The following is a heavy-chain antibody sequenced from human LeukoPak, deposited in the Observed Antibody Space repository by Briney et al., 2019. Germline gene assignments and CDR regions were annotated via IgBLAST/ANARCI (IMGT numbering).Heavy chain of an antibody. CDR3: ARASGSYLYYFDY. CDR1: GLTFSSYA. V-gene: IGHV3-30*04. Sequence: PGRSLRLSCAASGLTFSSYAMHWVRQAPGKGLEWVAVISYDGSNKYYADSVKGRFTISRDNSKNTLYLQMNSLRAEDTAVYYCARASGSYLYYFDYWDQGTLVTVSS. J-gene: IGHJ4*02. CDR2: ISYDGSNK. D-gene: IGHD1-26*01.